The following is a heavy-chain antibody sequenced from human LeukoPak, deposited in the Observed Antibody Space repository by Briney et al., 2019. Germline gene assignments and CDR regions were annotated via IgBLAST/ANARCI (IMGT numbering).Heavy chain of an antibody. CDR1: GYTFTSYG. Sequence: ASVTVSCKASGYTFTSYGISWVRQAPGQGLEWMGWISAYNGNTNYAQKLQGRVTMTTDTSTSTAYMELRSLRSDDTAVYYCARVIVGAASYYFDYWGQGTLVTVSS. V-gene: IGHV1-18*01. CDR3: ARVIVGAASYYFDY. D-gene: IGHD1-26*01. CDR2: ISAYNGNT. J-gene: IGHJ4*02.